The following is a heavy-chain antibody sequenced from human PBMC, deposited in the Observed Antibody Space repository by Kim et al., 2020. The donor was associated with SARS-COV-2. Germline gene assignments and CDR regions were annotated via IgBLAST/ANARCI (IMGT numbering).Heavy chain of an antibody. V-gene: IGHV3-66*01. CDR1: SFTVSSNH. J-gene: IGHJ4*02. D-gene: IGHD2-15*01. CDR3: ARGGRGPYFFDC. CDR2: IYTSGTT. Sequence: GGSLRLSCSSSSFTVSSNHMAWVRLAPGKGLEWVSFIYTSGTTHYADSVKERFTISRDNSKNTVFLQMSGLRAEDTAIYYCARGGRGPYFFDCWGQGPLVTVSS.